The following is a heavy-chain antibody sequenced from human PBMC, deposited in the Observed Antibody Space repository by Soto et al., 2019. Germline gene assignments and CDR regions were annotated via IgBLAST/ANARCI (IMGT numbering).Heavy chain of an antibody. D-gene: IGHD2-2*01. CDR2: ISSSSSTI. Sequence: EVQLVESGGGLVQPGGSLRLSCAASGFTFSSYSMNWVRQAPGKGLEWVSYISSSSSTIYYADSVKGRFTISRDNAKNSLYVHMHSLRAEDTAVYYCTSTSSTSNDLDYWGQGTLVTVSS. CDR1: GFTFSSYS. J-gene: IGHJ4*02. V-gene: IGHV3-48*01. CDR3: TSTSSTSNDLDY.